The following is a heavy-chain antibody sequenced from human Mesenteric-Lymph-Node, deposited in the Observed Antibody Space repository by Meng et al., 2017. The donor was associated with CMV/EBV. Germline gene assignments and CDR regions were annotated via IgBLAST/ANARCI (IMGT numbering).Heavy chain of an antibody. CDR1: GYSFVSYG. CDR3: ARHDWLLNACVDY. CDR2: INPFSGST. J-gene: IGHJ4*02. D-gene: IGHD3-9*01. V-gene: IGHV1-18*01. Sequence: KASGYSFVSYGVSWVRPAPGQGLEWMGWINPFSGSTDYAQKLQGRVTMTTDTSTGTAYMDLRSLTSDDAAVYYCARHDWLLNACVDYWGQGTLVTVSS.